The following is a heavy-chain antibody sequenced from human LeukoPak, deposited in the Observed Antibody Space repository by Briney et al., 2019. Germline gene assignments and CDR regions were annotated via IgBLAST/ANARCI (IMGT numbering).Heavy chain of an antibody. Sequence: SGGSLRLSCAASGFTFSSSAMSWVRQAPGKGLEWVSSISGSGSGGSTYYADSVKGRFTISRDNSKNTLYLQMNSLRAEDTAVYYCAGRGSGSYFDYWGQGTLVTVSS. CDR2: ISGSGSGGST. CDR3: AGRGSGSYFDY. J-gene: IGHJ4*02. D-gene: IGHD3-10*01. V-gene: IGHV3-23*01. CDR1: GFTFSSSA.